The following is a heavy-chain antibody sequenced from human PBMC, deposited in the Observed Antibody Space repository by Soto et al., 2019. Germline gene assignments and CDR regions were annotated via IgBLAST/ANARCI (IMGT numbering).Heavy chain of an antibody. V-gene: IGHV4-59*01. J-gene: IGHJ6*01. CDR3: ARVMDTAMVCGMGV. Sequence: PSETLSLTCTVSGGSISSYYWSWIRQPPGKGLEWIGYIYYSGSTNYNPSLKSRVTISVDTSKNQFSLKLSSVTAADTAVYYWARVMDTAMVCGMGVWGKVHTVTV. D-gene: IGHD5-18*01. CDR2: IYYSGST. CDR1: GGSISSYY.